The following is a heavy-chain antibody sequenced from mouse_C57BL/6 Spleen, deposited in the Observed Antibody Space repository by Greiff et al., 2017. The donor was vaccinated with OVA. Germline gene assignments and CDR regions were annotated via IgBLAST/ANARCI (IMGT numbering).Heavy chain of an antibody. J-gene: IGHJ3*01. V-gene: IGHV3-6*01. D-gene: IGHD2-3*01. CDR3: ASGLLLAY. CDR1: GYSITSGYY. CDR2: ISYDGSN. Sequence: VQLKESGPGLVKPSQSLSLTCSVTGYSITSGYYWNWIRQFPGNKLEWMGYISYDGSNNYNPSLKNRISITRDTSKNQFFLKLNSVTTEDTATYYCASGLLLAYWGQGTLVTVSA.